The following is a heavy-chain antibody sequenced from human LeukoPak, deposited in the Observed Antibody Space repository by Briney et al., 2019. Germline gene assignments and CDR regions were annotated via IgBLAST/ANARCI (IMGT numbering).Heavy chain of an antibody. CDR2: INHSEST. J-gene: IGHJ3*02. CDR1: GHSISTGYY. CDR3: ARGVMVRGFAFDI. D-gene: IGHD3-10*01. V-gene: IGHV4-34*01. Sequence: SETLSLTCAVSGHSISTGYYWSWIRQPPGKGLEWIGEINHSESTNYNPPLKSRVTISVDTTKNQFSLRLSSVTAADTAVYYCARGVMVRGFAFDIWGQGTMVTVSS.